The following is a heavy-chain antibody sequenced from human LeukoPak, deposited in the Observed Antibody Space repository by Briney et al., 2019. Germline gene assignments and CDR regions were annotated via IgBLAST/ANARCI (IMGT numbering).Heavy chain of an antibody. CDR2: INPNSGAT. D-gene: IGHD4-11*01. CDR1: GYTFTGYN. CDR3: ARPLNDYTFDY. Sequence: ASVTVSCKASGYTFTGYNIHWVRQAPGQGLEWMGWINPNSGATLFAPKFRGRVTLTRDTPITTTYMELSRLRSDDTAVYYCARPLNDYTFDYWGQGTLVTVSS. V-gene: IGHV1-2*02. J-gene: IGHJ4*02.